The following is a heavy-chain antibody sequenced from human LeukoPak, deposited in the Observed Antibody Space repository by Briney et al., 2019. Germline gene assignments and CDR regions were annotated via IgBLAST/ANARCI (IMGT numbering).Heavy chain of an antibody. D-gene: IGHD6-19*01. J-gene: IGHJ4*02. CDR1: GFNFRTYS. CDR2: ISSGSSTI. Sequence: PGGSLRRSCAASGFNFRTYSMNWVRQAPGKGLEWVSYISSGSSTIYYADSVKGRFTISRDNAKNSLYLQMNSLRDEDTAVYYCARGGLEWLSYWGQGTLVTVSS. V-gene: IGHV3-48*02. CDR3: ARGGLEWLSY.